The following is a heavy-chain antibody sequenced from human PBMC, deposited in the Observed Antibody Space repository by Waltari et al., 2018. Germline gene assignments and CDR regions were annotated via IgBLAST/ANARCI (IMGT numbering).Heavy chain of an antibody. CDR1: GYILTNYA. J-gene: IGHJ4*02. D-gene: IGHD3-16*01. Sequence: QVQLVQSGSELKKPGPSVKVSCKASGYILTNYAMNWVRQAPGQGLEWMGWINTKTGNPTYAQCFRGRFVFSLDTSVSTASLQISSLKAEDTAVYYCARGIQLWGRGSWYFDNWGQGTLVTVSS. V-gene: IGHV7-4-1*02. CDR3: ARGIQLWGRGSWYFDN. CDR2: INTKTGNP.